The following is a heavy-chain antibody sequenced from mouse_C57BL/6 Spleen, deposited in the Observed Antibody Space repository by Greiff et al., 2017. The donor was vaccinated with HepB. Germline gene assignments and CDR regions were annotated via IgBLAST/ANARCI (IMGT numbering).Heavy chain of an antibody. V-gene: IGHV1-59*01. CDR3: ARAYGNYVWYFDV. CDR2: IDPSDSYT. D-gene: IGHD2-1*01. Sequence: QVQLQQPGAELVRPGTSVKLSCKASGYTFTSYWMHWVKQRPGQGLEWIGVIDPSDSYTNYNQKFKGKATLTVDTSSSTAYMQLSSLTSVDSAVYYCARAYGNYVWYFDVWGTGTTVTVSS. CDR1: GYTFTSYW. J-gene: IGHJ1*03.